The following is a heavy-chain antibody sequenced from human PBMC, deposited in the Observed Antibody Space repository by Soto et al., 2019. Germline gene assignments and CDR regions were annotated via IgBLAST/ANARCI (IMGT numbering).Heavy chain of an antibody. V-gene: IGHV2-70*04. J-gene: IGHJ4*02. CDR3: ARTLILVKGPCFDF. CDR2: IYWDGTE. CDR1: GFSLRGSGMR. D-gene: IGHD6-6*01. Sequence: SGHTRVNPTQTLTLTGAFSGFSLRGSGMRVSCLRQPPGKALEWLARIYWDGTEYYTTSLNTRLTIAKDSSRNQVLLTMNNVDHQYTPTYYCARTLILVKGPCFDFWGQGNLVTVSS.